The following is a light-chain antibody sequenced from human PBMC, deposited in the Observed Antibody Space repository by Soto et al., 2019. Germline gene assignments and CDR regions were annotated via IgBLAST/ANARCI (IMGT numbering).Light chain of an antibody. CDR3: SSYTGGNPSYV. V-gene: IGLV2-8*01. CDR1: SSDVGGYDY. J-gene: IGLJ1*01. Sequence: QSVLTQPPSGSGSPGQSVTISCTGTSSDVGGYDYVSWYQQHPGKAPKLMIYEVTIRPSGVSDRFSGSKSGNTASLTVSGLQAEDEADYYCSSYTGGNPSYVFGNGTKV. CDR2: EVT.